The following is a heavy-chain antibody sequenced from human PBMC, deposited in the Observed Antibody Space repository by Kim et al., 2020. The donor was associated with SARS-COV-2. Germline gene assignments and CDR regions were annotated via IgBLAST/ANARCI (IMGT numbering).Heavy chain of an antibody. Sequence: SETLSLTCVVSGDSISSGNWWSWVRQAPGKGPEWIGEIYRSGSANYNPSLKSRAPISLDKSGDHFSLQLTSVTAADTAVYYCARQIGGHVLFDSWGQGA. CDR1: GDSISSGNW. D-gene: IGHD5-12*01. J-gene: IGHJ4*02. CDR3: ARQIGGHVLFDS. V-gene: IGHV4-4*02. CDR2: IYRSGSA.